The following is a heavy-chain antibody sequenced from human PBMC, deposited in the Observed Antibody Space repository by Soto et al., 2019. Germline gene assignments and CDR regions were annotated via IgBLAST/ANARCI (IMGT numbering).Heavy chain of an antibody. CDR2: TRNKANSYTT. CDR1: GFTFSDHY. CDR3: ARDESHGMDV. V-gene: IGHV3-72*01. Sequence: EVQLVESGGGLVQPGGSLRLSCAASGFTFSDHYMDWVRQAPGKGLEWVGRTRNKANSYTTEYAASVKGRFTISRDDSKNSLYLQMNSLKTEDTAVYYCARDESHGMDVWGQGTTVTVSS. J-gene: IGHJ6*02.